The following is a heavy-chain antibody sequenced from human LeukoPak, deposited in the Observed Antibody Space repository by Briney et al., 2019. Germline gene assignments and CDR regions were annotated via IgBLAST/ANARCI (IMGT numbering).Heavy chain of an antibody. CDR2: IYYSGTT. CDR3: AKTSHYYDTTGPFDC. V-gene: IGHV4-39*01. J-gene: IGHJ4*02. CDR1: GASIRGSSYY. Sequence: SETLSLTCSVSGASIRGSSYYWGWIRQSPGKGLEWIGNIYYSGTTYYNPSLKSRVTISVDTSNNKFSLDLSSVTAADTAVYCCAKTSHYYDTTGPFDCWGQGTLVTVSS. D-gene: IGHD3-22*01.